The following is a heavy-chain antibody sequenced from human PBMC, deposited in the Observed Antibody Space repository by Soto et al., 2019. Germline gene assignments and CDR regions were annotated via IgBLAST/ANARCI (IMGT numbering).Heavy chain of an antibody. J-gene: IGHJ6*02. CDR1: GFTFGTYD. V-gene: IGHV3-30*18. Sequence: QVQLVESGGGVVRPGRSLRLSCAASGFTFGTYDMYWVRQAPGKGLEWVAVISSDGSNKYYAESVKGRLTISRDNSKNTXYLXMNRLRVEDTAVYYCAKGQHCSSTSCYFYYYGMDVWGQGTTVAVSS. CDR2: ISSDGSNK. D-gene: IGHD2-2*01. CDR3: AKGQHCSSTSCYFYYYGMDV.